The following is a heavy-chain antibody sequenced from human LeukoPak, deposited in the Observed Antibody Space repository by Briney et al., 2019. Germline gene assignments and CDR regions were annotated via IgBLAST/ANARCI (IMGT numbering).Heavy chain of an antibody. V-gene: IGHV4-61*01. J-gene: IGHJ4*02. CDR1: GGSVSSGTYY. CDR3: ARGFAHYYGSGSYLDY. D-gene: IGHD3-10*01. CDR2: IYYSGNT. Sequence: KPSETLSLICTVSGGSVSSGTYYWSWIRQPPGKGLEWIGYIYYSGNTNYNPSLKSRVTISVDTSKNQFSLKLSSVTAADTAVYYCARGFAHYYGSGSYLDYWGQGTLVTVSS.